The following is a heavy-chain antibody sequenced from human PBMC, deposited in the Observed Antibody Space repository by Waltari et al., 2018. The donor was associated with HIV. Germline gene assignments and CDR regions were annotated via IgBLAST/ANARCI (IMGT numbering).Heavy chain of an antibody. Sequence: QVQLQESGPGLVKPSETLSLTCPVSGGSIKNYYWTWIRQSPGKGREGIGYISFSGSTNYNPSLKSRVSISLDTSKNQFSLRLNSVNATDTAVYFCARDYSRAGPFMDVWGKGTTVSVSS. J-gene: IGHJ6*03. V-gene: IGHV4-59*01. CDR2: ISFSGST. CDR1: GGSIKNYY. CDR3: ARDYSRAGPFMDV. D-gene: IGHD6-19*01.